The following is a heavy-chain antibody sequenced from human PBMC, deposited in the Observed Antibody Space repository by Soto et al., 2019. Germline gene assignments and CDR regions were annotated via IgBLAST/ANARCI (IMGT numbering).Heavy chain of an antibody. D-gene: IGHD5-12*01. V-gene: IGHV4-34*01. J-gene: IGHJ6*02. Sequence: SETLSLTCGVFGGSFSGHYWNWIRQPPGMGLEWIGEIDHKGNTNYNPSFVSRVTISLDTSKNQFALNVNSVTAADTAVYFCARVAGYSYHLYGLAVWGQGTTVTFSS. CDR2: IDHKGNT. CDR1: GGSFSGHY. CDR3: ARVAGYSYHLYGLAV.